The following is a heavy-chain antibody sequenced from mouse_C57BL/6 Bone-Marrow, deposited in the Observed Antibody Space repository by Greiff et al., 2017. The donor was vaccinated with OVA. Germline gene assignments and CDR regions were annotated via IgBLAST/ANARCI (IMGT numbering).Heavy chain of an antibody. V-gene: IGHV5-2*01. Sequence: EVKLVESGGGLVQPGESLKLSCESNEYEFPSHDMSWVRKTPEKRLELVAAINSDGGSTYYPDTMERRFIISRDNTKKTLYLQMSSLRSEDTALYYCASPYYYGSSYVWFAYWGQGTLVTVSA. J-gene: IGHJ3*01. CDR1: EYEFPSHD. D-gene: IGHD1-1*01. CDR2: INSDGGST. CDR3: ASPYYYGSSYVWFAY.